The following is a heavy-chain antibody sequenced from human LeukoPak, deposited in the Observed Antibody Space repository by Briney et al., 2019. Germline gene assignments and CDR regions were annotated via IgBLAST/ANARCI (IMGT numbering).Heavy chain of an antibody. V-gene: IGHV3-48*01. J-gene: IGHJ4*02. CDR3: ARKSVASDY. CDR1: GFTFSSYS. D-gene: IGHD6-6*01. Sequence: GGSLRLSCAASGFTFSSYSMNWVRQAPGKGLEWVSYISSSSTIYYADSVKGRFTISRDNAKNSLYLQMNSLRAEDTAVYYCARKSVASDYWGQGTLVTVSS. CDR2: ISSSSTI.